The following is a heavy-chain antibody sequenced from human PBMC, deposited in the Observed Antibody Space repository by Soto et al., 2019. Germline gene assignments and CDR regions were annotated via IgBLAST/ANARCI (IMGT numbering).Heavy chain of an antibody. D-gene: IGHD6-6*01. CDR3: ARGAYSSSSMGFDY. V-gene: IGHV4-59*01. J-gene: IGHJ4*02. CDR2: IYYSGST. Sequence: QVQLQESGPGLVKPSETLSLTCTVSGGSISPYYWSWIRQPPGKGLEWIGYIYYSGSTKYNPSLQSRVTISVYTSKNQFSLKLSSVTAADTAVYYCARGAYSSSSMGFDYWGQGILVTVSS. CDR1: GGSISPYY.